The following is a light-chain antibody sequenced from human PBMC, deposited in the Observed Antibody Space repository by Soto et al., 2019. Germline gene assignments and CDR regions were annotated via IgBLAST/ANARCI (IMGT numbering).Light chain of an antibody. Sequence: QSALTQPASVSGSPGQSITISCSGTSIDVGGTNHVSWYLQHPGEAPKLIMYDVSNWPSGVSDRFFGSKADNTATLTVSGLQAEDEADYYCCSYTSFSTYVFGTGTKLTVL. CDR1: SIDVGGTNH. V-gene: IGLV2-14*03. CDR2: DVS. J-gene: IGLJ1*01. CDR3: CSYTSFSTYV.